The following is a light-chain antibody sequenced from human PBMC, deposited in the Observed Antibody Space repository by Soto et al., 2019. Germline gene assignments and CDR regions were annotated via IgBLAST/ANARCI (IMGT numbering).Light chain of an antibody. J-gene: IGKJ4*01. CDR3: LQDYTYPRT. CDR1: QGIRHD. V-gene: IGKV1-6*01. CDR2: AAS. Sequence: AIEMTQSPSSLSVSVGDRVTITCRASQGIRHDLGWYQQKPGKAPELLIHAASILQSGVPSRFSGSGSGTDFTLTITSLQPEDFDIYYCLQDYTYPRTFGGGTKVDIK.